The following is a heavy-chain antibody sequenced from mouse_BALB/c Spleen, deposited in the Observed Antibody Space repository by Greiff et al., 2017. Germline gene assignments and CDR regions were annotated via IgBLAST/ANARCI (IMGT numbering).Heavy chain of an antibody. J-gene: IGHJ2*01. D-gene: IGHD2-12*01. CDR2: IDPETGGT. CDR1: GYTFTDYE. V-gene: IGHV1-15*01. Sequence: PLQQSGAELVRPGASVTLSCKASGYTFTDYEMHWVKQTPVHGLEWIGAIDPETGGTAYNQKFKGKATLTADKSSSTAYMELRSLTSDDSAVYYCTREGYYRYFDYWGQGTTLTVSS. CDR3: TREGYYRYFDY.